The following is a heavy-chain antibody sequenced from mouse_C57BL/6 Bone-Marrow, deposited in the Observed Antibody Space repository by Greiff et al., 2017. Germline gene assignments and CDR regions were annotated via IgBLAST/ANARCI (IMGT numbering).Heavy chain of an antibody. J-gene: IGHJ2*01. CDR1: GFNIKDDY. V-gene: IGHV14-4*01. D-gene: IGHD2-3*01. CDR2: IDPEIGDT. Sequence: EVQLQESGAELVRPGASVKLSCTASGFNIKDDYIHWVKQRPEQGLEWIGWIDPEIGDTEYASNFQGKATITSDTSSNTAYLQLSSLTSEDNAVYYCSSFDGNYFDFWGQGTPLTVAS. CDR3: SSFDGNYFDF.